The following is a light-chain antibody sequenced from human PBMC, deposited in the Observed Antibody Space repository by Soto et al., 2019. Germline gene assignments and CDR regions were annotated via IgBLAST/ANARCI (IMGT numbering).Light chain of an antibody. CDR3: QQYDTSPRT. V-gene: IGKV3-20*01. CDR1: QSLGSGY. Sequence: EIVLTQSPGTLSLSPGDRATLSCRASQSLGSGYLAWYQQKPGQAPRILIYAASTRATGIPDRFSGSGPGTDFSLTISRLEPEDFAVYYCQQYDTSPRTFGQGTKVDIK. CDR2: AAS. J-gene: IGKJ1*01.